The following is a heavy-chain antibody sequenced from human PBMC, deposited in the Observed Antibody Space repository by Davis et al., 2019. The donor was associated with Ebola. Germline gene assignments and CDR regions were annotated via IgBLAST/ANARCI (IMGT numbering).Heavy chain of an antibody. V-gene: IGHV1-18*01. CDR2: ISAYNGNT. CDR3: ASSGIAARYYYYGMDV. D-gene: IGHD6-6*01. Sequence: ASVKVSCKASGYTFTSYGISWVRRAPGQGLEWMGWISAYNGNTNYAQSVQGRVTMTTDTSTTTAYMELSSLRSEDTAMYYCASSGIAARYYYYGMDVWGKGTTVTVSS. J-gene: IGHJ6*04. CDR1: GYTFTSYG.